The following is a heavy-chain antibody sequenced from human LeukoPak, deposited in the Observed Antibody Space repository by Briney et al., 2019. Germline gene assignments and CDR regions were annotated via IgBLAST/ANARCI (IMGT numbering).Heavy chain of an antibody. CDR1: GYTFTGYY. CDR2: INPNSGGT. CDR3: AREGGLRYFDWLLSDPNYYYGMDV. J-gene: IGHJ6*02. V-gene: IGHV1-2*02. Sequence: ASVKVSCKASGYTFTGYYMHWVRQAPGQGLEWMGWINPNSGGTNYAQKFQGRVTMTRDTSISTAYMELSRLRSDDTAVYYCAREGGLRYFDWLLSDPNYYYGMDVWGQGTTVTVSS. D-gene: IGHD3-9*01.